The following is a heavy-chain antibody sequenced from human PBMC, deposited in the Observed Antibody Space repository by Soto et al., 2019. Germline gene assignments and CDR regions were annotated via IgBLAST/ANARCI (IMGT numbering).Heavy chain of an antibody. D-gene: IGHD1-1*01. CDR1: GYTFTSYY. J-gene: IGHJ3*02. CDR3: ARVQLERRDAFDI. CDR2: INPSGGST. V-gene: IGHV1-46*01. Sequence: ASVKVSCKASGYTFTSYYMHWVRQAPGQGLEWMGIINPSGGSTSYAQKFQGRVTMTMDTSTSTVYMELSILRSEDTAVYDCARVQLERRDAFDIWGQGTMVTVSS.